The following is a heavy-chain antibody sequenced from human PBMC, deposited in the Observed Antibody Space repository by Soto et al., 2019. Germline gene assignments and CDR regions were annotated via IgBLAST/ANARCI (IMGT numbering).Heavy chain of an antibody. CDR1: GGSISSGGYY. D-gene: IGHD3-3*01. CDR2: IYYSEST. CDR3: ARDNILGILYGGMDV. V-gene: IGHV4-30-4*08. J-gene: IGHJ6*02. Sequence: SETLSLTCTVSGGSISSGGYYWSWIRQHPGKGLEWIGYIYYSESTYYNPSLKSRVTISVDTSKNQFSLKLSSVTAADTAVYYCARDNILGILYGGMDVWGQGTTVTVSS.